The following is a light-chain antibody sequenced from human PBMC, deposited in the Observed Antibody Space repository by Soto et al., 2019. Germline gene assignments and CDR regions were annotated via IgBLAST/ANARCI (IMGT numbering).Light chain of an antibody. V-gene: IGKV1-39*01. CDR3: QQSYSTPIT. J-gene: IGKJ4*01. CDR1: QSISTY. CDR2: AAS. Sequence: DIQMTQSPSSLSASVGDRVTITCRASQSISTYLNWYQQKPGKAPELLIYAASSLKNGVPSRFAGSGSGTDFTLTVSSLQPDDVATYFCQQSYSTPITFGGGTKVEIE.